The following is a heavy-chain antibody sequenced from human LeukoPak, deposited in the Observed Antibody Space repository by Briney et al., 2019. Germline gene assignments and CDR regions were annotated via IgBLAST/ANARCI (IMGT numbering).Heavy chain of an antibody. Sequence: GGSLRLSCAASGFTFSSYEMNWVRQAPGKGLEWVSYISIGGSTIYYADSVKGRFTISRDNSKNTLYLQMNSLRAEDTAVYSCGRGGPNYYDSSGYYYGDYWGQGTLVTVSS. CDR3: GRGGPNYYDSSGYYYGDY. J-gene: IGHJ4*02. D-gene: IGHD3-22*01. V-gene: IGHV3-48*03. CDR2: ISIGGSTI. CDR1: GFTFSSYE.